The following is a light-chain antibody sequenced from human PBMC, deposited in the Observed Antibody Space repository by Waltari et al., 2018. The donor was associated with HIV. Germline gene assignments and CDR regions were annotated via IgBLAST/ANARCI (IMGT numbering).Light chain of an antibody. CDR2: AAS. Sequence: DIQMTQSPSSLSASVGDRVTITCRASQSISSYLNWYQQKPGKAPKLLIYAASRLQSGVPSRFSGSRSGTDFTLTISSLQPEDFATYDCQQSYSTPLTFGGGTKVEIK. CDR3: QQSYSTPLT. CDR1: QSISSY. V-gene: IGKV1-39*01. J-gene: IGKJ4*01.